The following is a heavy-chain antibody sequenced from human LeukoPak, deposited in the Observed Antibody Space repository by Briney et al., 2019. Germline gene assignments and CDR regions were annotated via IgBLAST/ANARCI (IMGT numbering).Heavy chain of an antibody. CDR1: GGTFSSYA. J-gene: IGHJ3*02. CDR2: IIPILGIA. CDR3: ARPLSEMATSRIDAFDI. V-gene: IGHV1-69*04. Sequence: SVKVSCKASGGTFSSYAISWVRQAPGQGLEWMGRIIPILGIANYAQKFQGRVTITADKSTSTSYMELSSLRSEDTAVYYCARPLSEMATSRIDAFDIWGQGTMVTVSS. D-gene: IGHD5-24*01.